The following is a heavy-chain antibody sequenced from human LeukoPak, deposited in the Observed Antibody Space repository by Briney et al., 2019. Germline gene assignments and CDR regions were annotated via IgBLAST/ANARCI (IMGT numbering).Heavy chain of an antibody. Sequence: GVSLTLSCAASGFTFSSYAMSWVRQAPGKGLEWVSAISGSGGSTYYPDSVKGRFTISRDNSKDTLYLQMNSLRAEDTAVYYCVALEWPRTCDYWGQGTLVTVSS. CDR2: ISGSGGST. CDR1: GFTFSSYA. CDR3: VALEWPRTCDY. V-gene: IGHV3-23*01. D-gene: IGHD3-3*01. J-gene: IGHJ4*02.